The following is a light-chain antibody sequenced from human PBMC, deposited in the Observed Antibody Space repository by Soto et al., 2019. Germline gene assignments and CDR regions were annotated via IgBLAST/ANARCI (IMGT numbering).Light chain of an antibody. Sequence: QSALTQPASVSGSPGQSITISCTGTSSDVGGYNYVSWYQHHPGKAPKLMIYDVSNWPSGVSNRFSGSKSGNTASLTISGLQAEDEADYYCSSYTSSSTLNWVFGGGTKVTVL. CDR2: DVS. CDR1: SSDVGGYNY. V-gene: IGLV2-14*03. CDR3: SSYTSSSTLNWV. J-gene: IGLJ3*02.